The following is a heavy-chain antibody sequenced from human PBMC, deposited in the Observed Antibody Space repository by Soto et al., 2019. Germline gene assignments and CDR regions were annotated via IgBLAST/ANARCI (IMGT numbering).Heavy chain of an antibody. CDR2: INHSGST. CDR1: GGSFSGYY. CDR3: ARRLYYYYAMDV. D-gene: IGHD4-17*01. J-gene: IGHJ6*02. Sequence: SETLSLTCAVYGGSFSGYYWSWIRQPPGKGLEWIGEINHSGSTNYNPSLKSRVTISEDTSKNQFSLKLSSVTAADTAVYYCARRLYYYYAMDVWGQGTTVTVSS. V-gene: IGHV4-34*01.